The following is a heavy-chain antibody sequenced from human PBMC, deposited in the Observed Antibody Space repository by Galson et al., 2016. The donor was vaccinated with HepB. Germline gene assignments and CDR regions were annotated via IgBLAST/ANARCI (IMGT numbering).Heavy chain of an antibody. CDR1: GFTFSSYW. Sequence: SLRLSCAASGFTFSSYWMHWVRQAPGKGLVWVARINSDGSSTGYADSVKGRFTISRDNAKNTLYVQMDSLRAEDTALYYCARGRRTYGSSAPHYWGQGTLVSVSS. CDR2: INSDGSST. V-gene: IGHV3-74*01. D-gene: IGHD3-10*01. J-gene: IGHJ4*02. CDR3: ARGRRTYGSSAPHY.